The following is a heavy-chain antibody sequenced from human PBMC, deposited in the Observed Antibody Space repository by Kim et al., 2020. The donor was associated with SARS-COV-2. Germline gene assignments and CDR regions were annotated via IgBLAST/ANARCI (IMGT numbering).Heavy chain of an antibody. CDR1: GYTFTNYA. D-gene: IGHD2-15*01. CDR2: INTNTGNP. V-gene: IGHV7-4-1*02. J-gene: IGHJ1*01. CDR3: ATFLCSGGSCYSEYFQH. Sequence: ASVKVSCKASGYTFTNYAMNWVRQAPGQGLEWMGWINTNTGNPTYAQGFTGRFVFSLDTSVSTAYLQISSLKAEDTAVYYCATFLCSGGSCYSEYFQHWGQGTLVTVSS.